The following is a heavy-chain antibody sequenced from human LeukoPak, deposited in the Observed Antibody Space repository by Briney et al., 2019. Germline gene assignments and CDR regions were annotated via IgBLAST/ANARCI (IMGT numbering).Heavy chain of an antibody. J-gene: IGHJ4*02. D-gene: IGHD6-6*01. CDR3: ARHRAYSSSSPFDY. V-gene: IGHV4-59*08. Sequence: SETLSLTCSVSGSSISSLYWSWIRQPPGKGLEWIWYIYYTGSTNYNPYLKSRVTIFVDTSKNQFSLRLSSVTAADTAVYYCARHRAYSSSSPFDYWGQGTLVTVSS. CDR2: IYYTGST. CDR1: GSSISSLY.